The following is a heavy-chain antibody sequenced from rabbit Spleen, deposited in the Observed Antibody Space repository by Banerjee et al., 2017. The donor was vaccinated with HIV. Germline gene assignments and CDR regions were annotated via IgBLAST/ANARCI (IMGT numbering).Heavy chain of an antibody. D-gene: IGHD8-1*01. CDR2: INIVTGKS. CDR3: ARDTGTSFSTYGMDL. J-gene: IGHJ6*01. V-gene: IGHV1S45*01. CDR1: GVSLNDKDV. Sequence: EQLEESGGGLVKPEGSLTLTCKASGVSLNDKDVMCWVRQAPGKGLEWIACINIVTGKSVYASWAKGRFTISKTSSTTVTLQMTSLTAADTATYLCARDTGTSFSTYGMDLWGQGTLVTVS.